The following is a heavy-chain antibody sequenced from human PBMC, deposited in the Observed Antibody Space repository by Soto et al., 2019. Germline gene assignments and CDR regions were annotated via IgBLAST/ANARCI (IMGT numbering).Heavy chain of an antibody. V-gene: IGHV1-2*04. CDR2: INPNSGGT. CDR1: GYTFTGYY. CDR3: ARGGGTTGTTLASSNYVDV. J-gene: IGHJ6*03. Sequence: ASVKVSCKASGYTFTGYYMHWVRQAPGQGLEWMGWINPNSGGTNYAQKFQGWVTMTRDTSISTAYMELSRLRSDDTAVYYCARGGGTTGTTLASSNYVDVWGKGTTVTVSS. D-gene: IGHD1-1*01.